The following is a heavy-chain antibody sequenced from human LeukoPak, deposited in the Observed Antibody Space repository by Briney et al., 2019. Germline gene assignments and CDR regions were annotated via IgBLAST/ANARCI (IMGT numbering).Heavy chain of an antibody. D-gene: IGHD5-18*01. CDR2: TFHIGSAI. V-gene: IGHV3-48*02. J-gene: IGHJ4*02. Sequence: GGSLRLSCAASGFTFSSYGMNWVRQALGKGLEWISFTFHIGSAIYYEASLRGRFTISRDNAKNSLYLQMNSLRDEDTAVYYCARGGYSYAWELFDYWGQGTLVTVSS. CDR1: GFTFSSYG. CDR3: ARGGYSYAWELFDY.